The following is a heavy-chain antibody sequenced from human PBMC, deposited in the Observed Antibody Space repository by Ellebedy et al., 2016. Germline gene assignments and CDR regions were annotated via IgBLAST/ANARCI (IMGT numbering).Heavy chain of an antibody. CDR1: GGSINSGAYY. J-gene: IGHJ4*02. V-gene: IGHV4-31*03. D-gene: IGHD2-2*01. Sequence: SETLSLXXTVSGGSINSGAYYWSWIRQHPGKGLEWIGYIYYSGSKYYNPSLKSRVSISLDTSKNQFSLKLSSVTAADTAIYYCARGPHDCSSTSCFPSYFDSWGQGTLVPVSS. CDR3: ARGPHDCSSTSCFPSYFDS. CDR2: IYYSGSK.